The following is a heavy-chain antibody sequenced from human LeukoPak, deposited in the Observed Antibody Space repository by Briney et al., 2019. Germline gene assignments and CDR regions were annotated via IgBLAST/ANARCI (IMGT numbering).Heavy chain of an antibody. CDR2: INHSGST. CDR1: QFTFSSYA. D-gene: IGHD5-12*01. Sequence: PGGSLRLSCAAPQFTFSSYAMGWIRQPPGKGLEWIGEINHSGSTNYNPSLKSRVTISVDTSKNQFSLKLSSVTAADTAVYYCARHGTDYKIWWLRRHFDYWGQGTLVTVSS. CDR3: ARHGTDYKIWWLRRHFDY. V-gene: IGHV4-34*01. J-gene: IGHJ4*02.